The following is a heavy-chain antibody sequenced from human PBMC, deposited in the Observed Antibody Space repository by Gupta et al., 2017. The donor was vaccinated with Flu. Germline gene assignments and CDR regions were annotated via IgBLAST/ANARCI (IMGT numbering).Heavy chain of an antibody. CDR1: A. Sequence: ARTWVRRAPGEGLDWVSAISGGFKVTYYADSVKGRFTISGADSKTTLYLEMNSLRAEDTALYYCAKGAAVAARSVVDSWGQGIVVTVSS. CDR2: ISGGFKVT. CDR3: AKGAAVAARSVVDS. V-gene: IGHV3-23*01. D-gene: IGHD2-15*01. J-gene: IGHJ4*02.